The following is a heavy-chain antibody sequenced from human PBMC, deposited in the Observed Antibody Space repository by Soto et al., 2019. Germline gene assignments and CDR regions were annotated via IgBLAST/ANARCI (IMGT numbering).Heavy chain of an antibody. CDR1: GFTFSSYD. D-gene: IGHD6-6*01. CDR2: IGTAGDT. Sequence: EVQLVESGGGLVQPGGSLRLSCAASGFTFSSYDMHWVRQATGKGLEWVSAIGTAGDTYYPGSVKGRFTISRENAKNSLYLQMNSLRAGDTAVYYCARANSSSSGFDAFDIWGQGTMVTVSS. J-gene: IGHJ3*02. CDR3: ARANSSSSGFDAFDI. V-gene: IGHV3-13*01.